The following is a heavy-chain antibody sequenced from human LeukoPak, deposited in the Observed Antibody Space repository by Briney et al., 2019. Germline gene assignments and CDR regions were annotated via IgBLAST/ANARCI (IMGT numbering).Heavy chain of an antibody. V-gene: IGHV3-74*01. J-gene: IGHJ4*02. CDR3: AKSVGRSSSNHSDY. CDR2: INSDGSST. Sequence: PGGSLRLSCAASGFTFSSYWMHWVRQAPGKGLVWVSRINSDGSSTSYADSVKGRFTISRDNSKNTLYLQMNSLRAEDTAVYYCAKSVGRSSSNHSDYWGQGTLVTVSS. D-gene: IGHD6-13*01. CDR1: GFTFSSYW.